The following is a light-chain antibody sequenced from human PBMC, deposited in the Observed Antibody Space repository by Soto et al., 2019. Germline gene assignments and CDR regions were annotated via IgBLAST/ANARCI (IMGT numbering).Light chain of an antibody. CDR2: AAS. CDR3: QQANSFPIT. V-gene: IGKV1-12*01. Sequence: DIQMTQSPSSVSASVGDRVTITCRASQGISSWLAWYQKKPGKAPNLLIYAASSLQSGAPSRFSGSESGTDFTLTSRSLQPEDCAIYFCQQANSFPITFGQGTRLEIK. J-gene: IGKJ5*01. CDR1: QGISSW.